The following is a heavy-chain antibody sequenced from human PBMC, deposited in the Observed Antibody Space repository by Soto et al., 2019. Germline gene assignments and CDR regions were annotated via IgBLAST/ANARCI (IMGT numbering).Heavy chain of an antibody. CDR1: GFTFSSNS. CDR3: ARVIWSGHLTSDL. D-gene: IGHD3-3*01. Sequence: EVQVVESGGGLVQPGGSLRLSCAASGFTFSSNSMNWVRQAPGKGLEWISYISSSSSTIYADSVKGRFTISRDNAKNSLHLQMNRLRDEDTAVYYCARVIWSGHLTSDLWGQGTLVTVSS. J-gene: IGHJ5*02. V-gene: IGHV3-48*02. CDR2: ISSSSSTI.